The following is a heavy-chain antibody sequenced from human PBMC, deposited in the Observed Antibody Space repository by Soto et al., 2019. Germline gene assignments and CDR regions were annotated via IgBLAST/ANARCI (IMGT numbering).Heavy chain of an antibody. CDR2: VAYSGTT. CDR3: AREAQDYYFDH. Sequence: QVQLQESGPGLVKPSETQTVTCTVSPGSISSSYWSWIRQPPGRGLEWIGHVAYSGTTKYNPSLKSRGSISVSTSKRQFSLRLTSVTAADTAVYYCAREAQDYYFDHWGQGILVTVSS. CDR1: PGSISSSY. D-gene: IGHD1-26*01. V-gene: IGHV4-59*01. J-gene: IGHJ5*02.